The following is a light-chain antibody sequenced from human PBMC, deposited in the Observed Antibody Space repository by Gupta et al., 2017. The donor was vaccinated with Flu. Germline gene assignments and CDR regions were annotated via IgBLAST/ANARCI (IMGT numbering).Light chain of an antibody. CDR1: QSINRY. J-gene: IGKJ5*01. CDR3: QQSFSNPT. CDR2: ESS. V-gene: IGKV1-39*01. Sequence: DIQMTQSPSSLSAPVGDKVTITCRASQSINRYLSWYQQKPGKAPTLLIYESSTLQDGVPSRFSGSGSGTDFSLTISSLQPEDFATYFCQQSFSNPTFGQGTRL.